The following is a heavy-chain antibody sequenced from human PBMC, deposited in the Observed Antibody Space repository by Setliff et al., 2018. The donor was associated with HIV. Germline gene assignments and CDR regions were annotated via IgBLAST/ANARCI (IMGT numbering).Heavy chain of an antibody. D-gene: IGHD3-22*01. CDR1: GGSISGYY. CDR3: ARSRTSSGYYGVTGYGMDV. V-gene: IGHV4-59*01. J-gene: IGHJ6*02. CDR2: IFFTGNT. Sequence: SETLSLTCTVSGGSISGYYWSWIRQPPGKGLEYIGSIFFTGNTIYNPSLKARVTLSVDMSKNQVFLRLSSVTAADTAVYYCARSRTSSGYYGVTGYGMDVWGQGTTVTVSS.